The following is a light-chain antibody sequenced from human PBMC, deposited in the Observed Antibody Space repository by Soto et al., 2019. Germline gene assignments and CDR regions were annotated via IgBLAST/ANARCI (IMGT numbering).Light chain of an antibody. Sequence: QSALAQPASVSGSPGQSITISCTGTSSDVGGYNYVSWYQQHPGKAPKLMIYEVSNRPSGVSSRFSGSKSGNTASLTISGLQAEDEADYYCSSYTSSSTLAVFGGGPKVTVL. CDR1: SSDVGGYNY. V-gene: IGLV2-14*01. CDR3: SSYTSSSTLAV. J-gene: IGLJ2*01. CDR2: EVS.